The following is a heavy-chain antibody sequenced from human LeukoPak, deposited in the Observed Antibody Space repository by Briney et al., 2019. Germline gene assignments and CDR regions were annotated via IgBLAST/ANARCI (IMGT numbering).Heavy chain of an antibody. J-gene: IGHJ4*02. D-gene: IGHD2-2*01. CDR1: GFTFSNFA. V-gene: IGHV3-30*04. CDR3: AREGRSGVVIPAANDY. CDR2: ISYDGSNK. Sequence: PGGSLRLSCAASGFTFSNFAMHWVRQAPGKGLEWVAVISYDGSNKYYADSVKGRFTISRDNAKNSLYLEMNSLRDGDTAVYYCAREGRSGVVIPAANDYWGQGTLVTVSS.